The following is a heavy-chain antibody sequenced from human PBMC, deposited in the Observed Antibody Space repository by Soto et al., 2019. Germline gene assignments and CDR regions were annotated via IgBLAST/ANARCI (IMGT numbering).Heavy chain of an antibody. CDR3: ARDPWAADY. V-gene: IGHV3-23*01. Sequence: SRVRQAPGKGLEWVSAIGVSGDTTYYADSVKGRFTISRDNSKNTLYLQMGSLRAEETAVYYCARDPWAADYWGQGTLVTVSS. D-gene: IGHD3-16*01. CDR2: IGVSGDTT. J-gene: IGHJ4*02.